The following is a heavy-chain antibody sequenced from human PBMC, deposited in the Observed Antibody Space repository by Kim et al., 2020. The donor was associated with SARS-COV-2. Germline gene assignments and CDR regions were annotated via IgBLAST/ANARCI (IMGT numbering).Heavy chain of an antibody. J-gene: IGHJ6*02. D-gene: IGHD3-3*01. Sequence: GGSLRLSCAASGFTFSSYAMHWVRQAPGKGLEWVAVISYDGSNKYYVDSVKGRFTISRDNSKNTLYLQMNSLRAEDTGVYYCARDPIYDFWSGYYDGMDVWGQGTTVTVSS. CDR1: GFTFSSYA. CDR2: ISYDGSNK. V-gene: IGHV3-30*04. CDR3: ARDPIYDFWSGYYDGMDV.